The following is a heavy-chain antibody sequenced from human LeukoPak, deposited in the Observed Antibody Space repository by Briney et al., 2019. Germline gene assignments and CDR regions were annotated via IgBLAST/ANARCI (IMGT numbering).Heavy chain of an antibody. CDR3: AKESYGGKLDY. CDR1: GFTVSSNS. J-gene: IGHJ4*02. D-gene: IGHD4-23*01. Sequence: GGSLRLSCTVSGFTVSSNSMSWVRQAPGKGLEWVSFIYSDNTHYSDSVKGRFTISRDNSKNTLYLQMNSLRAEDTAVYYCAKESYGGKLDYWGQGTLVTVSS. CDR2: IYSDNT. V-gene: IGHV3-53*01.